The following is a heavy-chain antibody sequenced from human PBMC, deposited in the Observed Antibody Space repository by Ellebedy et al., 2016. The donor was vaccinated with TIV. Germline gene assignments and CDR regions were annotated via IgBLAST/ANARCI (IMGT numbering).Heavy chain of an antibody. CDR1: GFTFSNAY. D-gene: IGHD3-10*01. V-gene: IGHV3-15*07. CDR2: IESKAAGGTI. CDR3: TTEDIWFGEFGDDY. J-gene: IGHJ4*02. Sequence: GESLKISCAASGFTFSNAYMNWVRQAPGKGLEWVGRIESKAAGGTILYSAPVKGRFTIARDDSKNAVYLQMDGLKTEDTAVYYCTTEDIWFGEFGDDYWGQGTLVTVSS.